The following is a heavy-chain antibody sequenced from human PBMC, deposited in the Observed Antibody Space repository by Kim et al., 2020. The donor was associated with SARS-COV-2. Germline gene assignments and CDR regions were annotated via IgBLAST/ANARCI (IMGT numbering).Heavy chain of an antibody. Sequence: TNSNPSIKSLVTKSVDTSKNQFSLKLRSVTAANTAVYYCAREGWGKGFDYWGQGTLVTVSS. V-gene: IGHV4-59*01. CDR2: T. J-gene: IGHJ4*02. D-gene: IGHD7-27*01. CDR3: AREGWGKGFDY.